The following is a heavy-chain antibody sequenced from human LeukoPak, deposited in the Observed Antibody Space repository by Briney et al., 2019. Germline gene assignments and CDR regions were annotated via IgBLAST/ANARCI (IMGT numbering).Heavy chain of an antibody. J-gene: IGHJ4*02. CDR2: IYSDGTT. CDR3: ARDPPPATGTQTGDC. Sequence: GVLRLSCAASGFSVSNNFMTWVRQAPGKGLEWVSVIYSDGTTYYADSVTGRFTISRDNAKSTLYLQMNSLRVEDTAVYYCARDPPPATGTQTGDCWGQGTLVTVSS. CDR1: GFSVSNNF. V-gene: IGHV3-53*01. D-gene: IGHD6-13*01.